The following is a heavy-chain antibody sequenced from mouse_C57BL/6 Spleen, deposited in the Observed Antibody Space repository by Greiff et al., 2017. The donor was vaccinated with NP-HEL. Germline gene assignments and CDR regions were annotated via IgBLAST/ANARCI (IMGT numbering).Heavy chain of an antibody. CDR2: ITHSGET. V-gene: IGHV12-3*01. J-gene: IGHJ3*01. D-gene: IGHD2-4*01. CDR1: GFPITSGYY. Sequence: QVQLQQSGPGLVKPSQSLFLTCSITGFPITSGYYWIWIRQSPGKPLEWMGYITHSGETFYNPSLQSPISITRETSKNQFFLQLNSVTTEDTAMYSCAGDNWYSDYGFAYWGQGTLVTVSA. CDR3: AGDNWYSDYGFAY.